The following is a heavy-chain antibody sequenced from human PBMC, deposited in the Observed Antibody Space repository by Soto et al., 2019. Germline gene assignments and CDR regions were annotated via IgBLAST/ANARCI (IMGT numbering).Heavy chain of an antibody. CDR2: VSYNSGST. V-gene: IGHV3-23*01. J-gene: IGHJ4*02. CDR1: GFTFRSYA. Sequence: PGGSLRLSCAASGFTFRSYAMTWVRQAPGKGLEWVSAVSYNSGSTYYADSVKGRFTISRDNSKNTLYLQMNSLRAEDTAVYYCAKDPQPRCTSDTCYIDYWGQGILVTVSS. CDR3: AKDPQPRCTSDTCYIDY. D-gene: IGHD2-8*02.